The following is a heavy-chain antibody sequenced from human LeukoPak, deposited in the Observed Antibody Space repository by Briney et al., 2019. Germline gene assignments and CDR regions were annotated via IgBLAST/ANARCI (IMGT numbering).Heavy chain of an antibody. V-gene: IGHV3-23*01. Sequence: GGSLRLSCAASGFTFSSYAMSWVRQAPGKGLEWVSAVSSSGGSTYYADSVKGRFTISRDNSKNTLYLQMNSLRAEDTAVYYCAKDTGSGSYYYWGQGTLVTVSS. CDR3: AKDTGSGSYYY. CDR2: VSSSGGST. D-gene: IGHD3-10*01. J-gene: IGHJ4*02. CDR1: GFTFSSYA.